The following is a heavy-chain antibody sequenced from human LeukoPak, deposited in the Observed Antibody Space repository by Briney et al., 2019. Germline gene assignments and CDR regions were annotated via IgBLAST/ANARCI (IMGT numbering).Heavy chain of an antibody. J-gene: IGHJ4*02. V-gene: IGHV3-23*01. Sequence: GESLRLSCAASGFTFSSNWMHWVRQAPGKGLVWVSAISGSGDDTFYADSVKGRFTISRDNSQNTLYLQMNSLRAEDTAVYYCAKILAPYYFDYWGQGTLVTVSS. CDR3: AKILAPYYFDY. CDR1: GFTFSSNW. CDR2: ISGSGDDT. D-gene: IGHD3-3*01.